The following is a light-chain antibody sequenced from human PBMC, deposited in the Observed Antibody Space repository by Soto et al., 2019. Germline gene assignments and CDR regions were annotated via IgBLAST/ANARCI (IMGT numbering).Light chain of an antibody. J-gene: IGKJ1*01. V-gene: IGKV3-20*01. CDR3: QHYGSSPWT. CDR1: QSVSSSY. CDR2: GAS. Sequence: EIVLTQSPGTLSLSPGERATLSCRASQSVSSSYLAWYQQKPGQAPRLLIYGASSRATGIPNRFSGSGSGTVFPLIISRLDPEDFAIYFCQHYGSSPWTFGQGTKVEIK.